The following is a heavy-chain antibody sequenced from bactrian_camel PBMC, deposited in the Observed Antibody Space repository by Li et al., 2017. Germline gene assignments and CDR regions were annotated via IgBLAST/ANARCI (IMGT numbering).Heavy chain of an antibody. J-gene: IGHJ6*01. D-gene: IGHD7*01. CDR3: AAGPAWCRLPTATDFAY. Sequence: HVQLVESGGGSVQAGGSLRVSCVASGDTLYNQCMAWLRQAPGKEREGVALINPGGGTAYANSVKGRFTISKDNAKNTLFLQMNSLKPEDTAMYYCAAGPAWCRLPTATDFAYWGQGTQVTVS. V-gene: IGHV3S1*01. CDR1: GDTLYNQC. CDR2: INPGGGT.